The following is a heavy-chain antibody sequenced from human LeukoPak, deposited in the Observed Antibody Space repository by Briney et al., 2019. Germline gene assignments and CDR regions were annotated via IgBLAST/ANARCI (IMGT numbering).Heavy chain of an antibody. D-gene: IGHD6-13*01. CDR3: SKDLTGTAAEDY. J-gene: IGHJ4*02. V-gene: IGHV3-21*01. Sequence: GGSLRLSCTASGFTFSSYNMHWVRQAPGKGLEWVSSISGSSTYKYYADSVEGRFTIFRDNAKNSLYLQMKSLRAEDTAVYYCSKDLTGTAAEDYWGQGTLVTVSS. CDR1: GFTFSSYN. CDR2: ISGSSTYK.